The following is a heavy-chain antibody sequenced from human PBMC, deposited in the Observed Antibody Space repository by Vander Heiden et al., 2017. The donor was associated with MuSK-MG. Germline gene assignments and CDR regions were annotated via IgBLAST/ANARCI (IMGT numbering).Heavy chain of an antibody. CDR3: ARAYYYGSGSPNWFDP. CDR1: GFTFSSYA. D-gene: IGHD3-10*01. J-gene: IGHJ5*02. V-gene: IGHV3-23*01. CDR2: ISGSGGST. Sequence: EVQLLESGGGLVPPGGSLRLSCAASGFTFSSYAMSWVRQAPGKGLEWVSAISGSGGSTYYADSVKGRFTISRDNSKNTLYLQMNSLRAEDTAVYYCARAYYYGSGSPNWFDPWGQGTLVTVSS.